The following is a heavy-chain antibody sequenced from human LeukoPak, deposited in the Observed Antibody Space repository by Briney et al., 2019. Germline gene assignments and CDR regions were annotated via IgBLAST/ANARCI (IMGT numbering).Heavy chain of an antibody. CDR1: GYTLTELS. D-gene: IGHD1-26*01. V-gene: IGHV1-24*01. J-gene: IGHJ4*02. CDR3: AILPWELREYYFDY. CDR2: FDPEDGET. Sequence: ASVKVSGKVSGYTLTELSMHSVRQAPGKGLEWMGGFDPEDGETIYAQKFQGRVTMTEDTSTDTAHMELSSLRSEDTAVYYCAILPWELREYYFDYWGQGTLVTVSS.